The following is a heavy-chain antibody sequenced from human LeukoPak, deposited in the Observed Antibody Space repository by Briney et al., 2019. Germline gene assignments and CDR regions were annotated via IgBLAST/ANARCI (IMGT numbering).Heavy chain of an antibody. Sequence: SETLSLTCTVSGGSISSGGYYWSWIRQPPGKGLEWIGYIYHSGSTYYNPSLKSRVTISVDTSENQFSLKLSSVTAADTAVYYCARIVGADDAFDIWGQGTMVTVSS. CDR2: IYHSGST. CDR1: GGSISSGGYY. J-gene: IGHJ3*02. V-gene: IGHV4-30-2*02. D-gene: IGHD1-26*01. CDR3: ARIVGADDAFDI.